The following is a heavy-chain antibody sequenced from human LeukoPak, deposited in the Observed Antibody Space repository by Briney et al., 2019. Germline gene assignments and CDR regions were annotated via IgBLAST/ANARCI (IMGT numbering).Heavy chain of an antibody. Sequence: SETLSVTCAVYGGSFSGYYWSWIRQPPGKWLEWIGEINHSGSTNYNPSLKSRVTISVDTSKNQFSLKLSSVTAADTAVYYCARGLRYYGSGSYSPVWGQGTMVTVSS. J-gene: IGHJ3*01. CDR2: INHSGST. D-gene: IGHD3-10*01. CDR1: GGSFSGYY. V-gene: IGHV4-34*01. CDR3: ARGLRYYGSGSYSPV.